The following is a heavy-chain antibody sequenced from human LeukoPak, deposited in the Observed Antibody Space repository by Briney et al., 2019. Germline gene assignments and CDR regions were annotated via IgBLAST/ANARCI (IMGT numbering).Heavy chain of an antibody. CDR2: IYYSGST. CDR3: ANGIYDFWSGYPKEGAFDI. D-gene: IGHD3-3*01. V-gene: IGHV4-39*07. CDR1: GGSISSSSYY. J-gene: IGHJ3*02. Sequence: SETLSLTCTVSGGSISSSSYYWGWIRQPPGKGLEWIGSIYYSGSTYYNPSLKSRVTISVDTSKNQFSLKLSSVTAADTAVYYCANGIYDFWSGYPKEGAFDIWGQGTMVTVSS.